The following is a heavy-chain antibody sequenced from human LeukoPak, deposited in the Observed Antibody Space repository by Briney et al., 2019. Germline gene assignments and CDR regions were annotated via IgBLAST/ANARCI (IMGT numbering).Heavy chain of an antibody. Sequence: SETLSLTCTVSGGSISSTSSYWGWIRQPPGKGLEWIANIYYSGSTNYNPSLKSRVTISVDTSKNQFSLKLSSVTAADTAIYYCARGGYYGSGNDFRFDPWGQGTLVTVSS. V-gene: IGHV4-39*07. CDR3: ARGGYYGSGNDFRFDP. D-gene: IGHD3-10*01. J-gene: IGHJ5*02. CDR1: GGSISSTSSY. CDR2: IYYSGST.